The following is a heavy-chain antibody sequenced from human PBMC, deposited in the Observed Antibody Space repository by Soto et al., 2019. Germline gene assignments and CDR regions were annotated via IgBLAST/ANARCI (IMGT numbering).Heavy chain of an antibody. CDR3: VKSRGGNNFDFFD. J-gene: IGHJ4*02. CDR1: GFTFSSYA. V-gene: IGHV3-64D*06. Sequence: GGSLRLPCSASGFTFSSYAMHWVRQAPGKGLEYVSGVRGNGDPPFYADSVKGRFTISRDNSKNTLYLQMSSLSADDTAVYYCVKSRGGNNFDFFDWGQGALVTVSS. D-gene: IGHD5-12*01. CDR2: VRGNGDPP.